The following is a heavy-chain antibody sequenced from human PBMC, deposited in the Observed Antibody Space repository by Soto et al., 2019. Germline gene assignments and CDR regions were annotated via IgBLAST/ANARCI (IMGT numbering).Heavy chain of an antibody. CDR2: IIPIFGTA. CDR3: ARGYSYGYYYYYGMDV. D-gene: IGHD5-18*01. CDR1: GGTFSSYA. Sequence: SVKVSCKASGGTFSSYAISWVRQAPGQGLEWMGGIIPIFGTANCAQKLQGRVTITADESTSTAYMELSSLRSEDTAVYYCARGYSYGYYYYYGMDVWGQGTTVTVSS. V-gene: IGHV1-69*13. J-gene: IGHJ6*02.